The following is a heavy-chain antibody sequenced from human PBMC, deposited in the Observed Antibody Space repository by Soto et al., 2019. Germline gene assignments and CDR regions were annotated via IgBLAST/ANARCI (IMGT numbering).Heavy chain of an antibody. CDR1: CYNFMKSG. J-gene: IGHJ4*02. CDR3: TRDAAVLIPASQPCHFDS. V-gene: IGHV1-18*04. CDR2: ISPHRAYT. D-gene: IGHD1-1*01. Sequence: ASVKVSCKGFCYNFMKSGINWVRLAPGQGLEWVGCISPHRAYTHSAPMFHGKLTLTTDTAAATVYMDMKILRSADTALYFCTRDAAVLIPASQPCHFDSWYQVTLGTV.